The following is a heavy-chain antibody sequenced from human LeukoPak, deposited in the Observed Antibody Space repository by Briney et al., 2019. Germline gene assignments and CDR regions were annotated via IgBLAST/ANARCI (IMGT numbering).Heavy chain of an antibody. CDR1: GFTFSSYV. Sequence: GGSLGLSCSASGFTFSSYVMHWVRQAPGKGLEYVSAISSNGGSTYYADSVKGRFTISRDNSKNTLHLQMSSLRAEDTAVYYCVKDGAIDVVRGVISPFDYWGQGTLVTVSS. J-gene: IGHJ4*02. CDR2: ISSNGGST. CDR3: VKDGAIDVVRGVISPFDY. V-gene: IGHV3-64D*06. D-gene: IGHD3-10*01.